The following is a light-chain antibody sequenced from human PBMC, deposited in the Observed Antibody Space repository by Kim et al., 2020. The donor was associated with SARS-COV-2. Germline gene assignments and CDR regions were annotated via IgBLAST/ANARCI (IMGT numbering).Light chain of an antibody. V-gene: IGKV1-6*01. CDR1: QDIKND. J-gene: IGKJ1*01. CDR3: LQDYNYPRT. CDR2: AAS. Sequence: ASVGDRVTIPCRASQDIKNDLGWYQQKPGKSPKLLFYAASSSQSGVSSRFSGSGSGTDFTLTISSLQPEDFATYYCLQDYNYPRTFGQGTKVDIK.